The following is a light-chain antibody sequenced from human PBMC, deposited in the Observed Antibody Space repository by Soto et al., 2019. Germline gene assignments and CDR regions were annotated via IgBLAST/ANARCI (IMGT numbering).Light chain of an antibody. CDR3: GTWDSSLSAGV. V-gene: IGLV1-51*01. J-gene: IGLJ2*01. CDR1: SSNIGNNY. Sequence: QSVLTQPPSASAAPGQKVTISGSGSSSNIGNNYVSWYQQLPGTSPKLLIYDNNKRPSGIPDRFSGSKSGTSATLGITGLQTGDEADYYCGTWDSSLSAGVFGGGTKLTVL. CDR2: DNN.